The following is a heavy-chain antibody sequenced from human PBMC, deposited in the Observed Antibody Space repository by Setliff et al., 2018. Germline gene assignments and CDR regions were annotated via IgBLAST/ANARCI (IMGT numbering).Heavy chain of an antibody. D-gene: IGHD2-2*01. J-gene: IGHJ6*03. CDR3: ARVMMDCSSVTCNYYMDF. Sequence: GGSLRLSCAASGFNFNLYNMNWVRQAPGKGLEWVSSITGSSTYIFYTDSVKGRFTISRDNAKSSLYLQMNGLRAEDTALYYCARVMMDCSSVTCNYYMDFWGKGTTVTVSS. CDR2: ITGSSTYI. CDR1: GFNFNLYN. V-gene: IGHV3-21*01.